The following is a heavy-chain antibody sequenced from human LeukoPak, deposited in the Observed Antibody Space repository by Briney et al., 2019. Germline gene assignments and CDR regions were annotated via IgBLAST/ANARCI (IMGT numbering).Heavy chain of an antibody. CDR1: GFTFSTHW. CDR3: ARDGLAAAADY. J-gene: IGHJ4*02. Sequence: GGSLRLSCTVSGFTFSTHWMRWVRQAPGKGLVWVSHIKGDGTSTSYADSVKGRFTISRDNAKNTLFLQMNSLRAEDTAVYYCARDGLAAAADYWGQGTLVTVSS. D-gene: IGHD6-13*01. CDR2: IKGDGTST. V-gene: IGHV3-74*01.